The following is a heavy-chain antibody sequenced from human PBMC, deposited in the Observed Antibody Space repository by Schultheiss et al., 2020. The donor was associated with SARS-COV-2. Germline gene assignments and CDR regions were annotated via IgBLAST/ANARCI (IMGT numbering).Heavy chain of an antibody. CDR3: AHRGWELLRFDY. CDR2: IYWNDDK. V-gene: IGHV2-5*01. Sequence: GPTLVKPTQTLTLTCTFSGFSLSTSGVGVGWIRQPPGKALEWLALIYWNDDKRYSPSLKSRLTITKDTSKNQVVLTMTNMDPVDTATYYCAHRGWELLRFDYWGQGTLVTVSS. CDR1: GFSLSTSGVG. J-gene: IGHJ4*02. D-gene: IGHD1-26*01.